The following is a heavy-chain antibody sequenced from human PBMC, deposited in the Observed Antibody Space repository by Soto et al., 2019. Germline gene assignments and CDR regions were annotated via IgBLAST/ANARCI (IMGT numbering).Heavy chain of an antibody. CDR1: GGTFSSYA. Sequence: QVQLVQSGAEVKKPGSSVKVSCKTSGGTFSSYAVSWVRQAPGQGLEWMGGIIPILETANYAQKFQGKVTITADESTSTAYMDLSSLRSEDTAVYFCAVGVRSSWFYDYWGQGTLVTVSA. CDR3: AVGVRSSWFYDY. CDR2: IIPILETA. J-gene: IGHJ4*02. V-gene: IGHV1-69*01. D-gene: IGHD3-3*01.